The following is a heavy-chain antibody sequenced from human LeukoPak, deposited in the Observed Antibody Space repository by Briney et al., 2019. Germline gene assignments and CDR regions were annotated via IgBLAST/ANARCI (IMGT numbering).Heavy chain of an antibody. CDR2: ISSSSSTI. V-gene: IGHV3-48*01. D-gene: IGHD2-15*01. J-gene: IGHJ4*02. CDR1: GFTFSSYS. Sequence: GGSLRLSCAASGFTFSSYSMNCVRQAPGKGLEWVSYISSSSSTIYYADSVKGRFTISRDNSKNTLFLQMSSLRAEDTAVYYCAGYYCSSGTCRKYLDYWGQGTLVTVSS. CDR3: AGYYCSSGTCRKYLDY.